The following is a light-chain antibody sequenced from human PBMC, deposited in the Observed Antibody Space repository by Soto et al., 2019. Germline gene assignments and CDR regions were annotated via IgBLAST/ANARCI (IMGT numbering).Light chain of an antibody. CDR2: DAS. V-gene: IGKV1-13*02. CDR1: QGISSA. CDR3: QQFNSNPPLT. J-gene: IGKJ5*01. Sequence: AIQLTQSPSSLSASVGDRVTITCRASQGISSALAWYQQKPGKAPKLLIYDASSLESGVPSRFSGSGSGTDFTLTISSLQPEDVATYYCQQFNSNPPLTFGQGTRLEIK.